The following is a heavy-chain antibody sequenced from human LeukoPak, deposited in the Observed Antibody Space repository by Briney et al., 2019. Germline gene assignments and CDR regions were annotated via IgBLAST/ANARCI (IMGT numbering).Heavy chain of an antibody. V-gene: IGHV3-30*01. D-gene: IGHD4-23*01. CDR3: ARDYGGNSFNYYYYYYMDV. CDR1: GFTFSSYA. J-gene: IGHJ6*03. Sequence: GRSLRLSCAASGFTFSSYAMHWVRQALGKGLEWVAVISYDGSNKYYADSVKGRFTTSRDNSKNTLYLQMNSLRAEDTAVYYCARDYGGNSFNYYYYYYMDVWGKGTTVTVSS. CDR2: ISYDGSNK.